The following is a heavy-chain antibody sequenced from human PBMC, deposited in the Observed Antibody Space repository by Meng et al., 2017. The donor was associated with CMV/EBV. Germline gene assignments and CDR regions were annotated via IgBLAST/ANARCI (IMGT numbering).Heavy chain of an antibody. CDR2: IIAIFGTA. D-gene: IGHD2-15*01. V-gene: IGHV1-69*12. CDR1: GCTFSSYA. Sequence: QGQVVQLGAEVKKPGSSGKVSWKASGCTFSSYAISWVRQAPGQGIEWMGGIIAIFGTATYAQKFQGSVTITADDPTTKAYMELSSLRSEDTAVYYCVRNQPSRGWSHEDYWGQGTLVTVSS. J-gene: IGHJ4*02. CDR3: VRNQPSRGWSHEDY.